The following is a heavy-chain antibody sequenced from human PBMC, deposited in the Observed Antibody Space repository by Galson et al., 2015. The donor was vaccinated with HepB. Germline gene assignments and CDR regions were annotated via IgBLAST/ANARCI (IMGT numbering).Heavy chain of an antibody. Sequence: SETLSLTCAVYGGSFSGYYWSWIRQPPGKGLEWIGEINHSGSTNYNPSLESRVTISVDTSKNQFSPKLSSVTAADTAVYYCARRSLGYSSSWYGGWGQGTLVTVSS. CDR3: ARRSLGYSSSWYGG. D-gene: IGHD6-13*01. J-gene: IGHJ4*02. V-gene: IGHV4-34*01. CDR2: INHSGST. CDR1: GGSFSGYY.